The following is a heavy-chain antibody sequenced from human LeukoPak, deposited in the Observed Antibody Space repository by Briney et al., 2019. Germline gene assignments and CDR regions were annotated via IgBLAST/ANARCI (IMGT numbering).Heavy chain of an antibody. J-gene: IGHJ4*02. CDR2: ISSSGSTI. CDR1: GFTFSSYE. V-gene: IGHV3-48*03. D-gene: IGHD3-22*01. CDR3: ARSLMIVVVPFDY. Sequence: GGSLRLSCAASGFTFSSYEMNWVRQAPGKGLEWVSYISSSGSTIYYADSVKGRFTISRDNAKNSLYLQMNSLRAEDTAVYYCARSLMIVVVPFDYWGRGTLVTVSS.